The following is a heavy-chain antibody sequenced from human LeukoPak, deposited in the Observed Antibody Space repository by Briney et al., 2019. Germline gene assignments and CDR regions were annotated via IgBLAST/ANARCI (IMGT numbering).Heavy chain of an antibody. J-gene: IGHJ1*01. Sequence: GGSLRLSCAASRFTFSSYSLNWVRQAPGKGLEWVAVISYDGSTKFYADSVKGRFTVSRDNSKSTLYLQMNSLRAEDTAVYYCARPMGPISAEYFQHWGQGTLVTVSS. CDR1: RFTFSSYS. CDR2: ISYDGSTK. V-gene: IGHV3-30-3*01. CDR3: ARPMGPISAEYFQH. D-gene: IGHD1-26*01.